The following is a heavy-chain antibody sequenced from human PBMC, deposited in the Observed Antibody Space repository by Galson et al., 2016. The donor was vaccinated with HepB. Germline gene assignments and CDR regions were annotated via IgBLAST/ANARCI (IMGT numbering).Heavy chain of an antibody. V-gene: IGHV1-69*13. D-gene: IGHD6-19*01. CDR2: IIPIFGAA. CDR3: ARDRSSGWFDSSDI. Sequence: SVKVSCKASGGTFSNYGISWVRQAPGQGLEWMGGIIPIFGAANYEQKFQGRVTISADEATNTVYMEPSSLTSEDTAVYYCARDRSSGWFDSSDIWGQGTMVTVSS. CDR1: GGTFSNYG. J-gene: IGHJ3*02.